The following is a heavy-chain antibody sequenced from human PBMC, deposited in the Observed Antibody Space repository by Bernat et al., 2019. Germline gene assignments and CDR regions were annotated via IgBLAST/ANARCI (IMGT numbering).Heavy chain of an antibody. CDR2: ISWNSGSI. CDR3: ARAVEQHPRGVYYYYYMDV. CDR1: GFTFDDYA. V-gene: IGHV3-9*01. D-gene: IGHD6-13*01. Sequence: EVQLVESGGGLVQPGRSLRLSCAASGFTFDDYAMHWVRQAPGKGLEWVSGISWNSGSIGYADSVKGRFTISRDNAKNSLYLQMNSLRAEDTAVYYCARAVEQHPRGVYYYYYMDVWGKGTTVTVSS. J-gene: IGHJ6*03.